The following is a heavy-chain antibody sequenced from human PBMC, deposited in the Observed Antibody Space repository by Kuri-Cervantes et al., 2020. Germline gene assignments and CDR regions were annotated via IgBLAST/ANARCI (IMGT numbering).Heavy chain of an antibody. D-gene: IGHD1-26*01. CDR3: ARDGGSYFDY. J-gene: IGHJ4*02. V-gene: IGHV3-30-3*01. CDR1: GFTFSSYA. CDR2: ISYDGSNK. Sequence: GGSLRLSCAASGFTFSSYAMHWVRQAPGKGLEWVAVISYDGSNKYYADSVKGRFTISRDNSKNTLYLQMNSLRAEDTAVYYCARDGGSYFDYWGQGILVTVSS.